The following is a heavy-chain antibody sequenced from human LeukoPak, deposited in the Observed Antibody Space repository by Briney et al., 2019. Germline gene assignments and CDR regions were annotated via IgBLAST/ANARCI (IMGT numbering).Heavy chain of an antibody. CDR2: VRNDGSDT. CDR1: GLTFTSHG. D-gene: IGHD4-23*01. V-gene: IGHV3-30*02. CDR3: ARDRGKDYFDS. Sequence: GGSLRLSCAASGLTFTSHGFHWLRQVVGKRLEWVAFVRNDGSDTYHTNSVKGRFSISRDDSKNSLYLQMNSLRPEDTAIYYCARDRGKDYFDSWGQGTQVTVSS. J-gene: IGHJ4*02.